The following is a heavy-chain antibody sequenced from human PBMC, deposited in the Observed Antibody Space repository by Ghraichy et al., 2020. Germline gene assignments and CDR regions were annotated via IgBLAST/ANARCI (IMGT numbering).Heavy chain of an antibody. CDR2: IYQSGST. CDR1: GGSISSGSFS. Sequence: LSLTCAVSGGSISSGSFSWSWIRQPPGKGLEWIGYIYQSGSTYYNPSLKSRVTISLDDSKNQFSLNLSSVTAADTAVYYCARAPYDDDGFYDDGFDVWGQGIMFTVSS. D-gene: IGHD3-22*01. J-gene: IGHJ3*01. CDR3: ARAPYDDDGFYDDGFDV. V-gene: IGHV4-30-2*01.